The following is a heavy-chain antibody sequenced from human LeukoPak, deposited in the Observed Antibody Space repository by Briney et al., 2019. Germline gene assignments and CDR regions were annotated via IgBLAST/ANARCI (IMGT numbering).Heavy chain of an antibody. J-gene: IGHJ6*03. CDR2: MNPNSGNT. Sequence: GASVKVSCKASGYTFTSYDINWVRQATGQGLEWMGWMNPNSGNTGYAQKFQGRVTITRNTSISTAYMELSSLRSEDTAVYYCARGKHDYSNYMRFWYYYYMDVWGKGTTVTVSS. V-gene: IGHV1-8*03. CDR1: GYTFTSYD. D-gene: IGHD4-11*01. CDR3: ARGKHDYSNYMRFWYYYYMDV.